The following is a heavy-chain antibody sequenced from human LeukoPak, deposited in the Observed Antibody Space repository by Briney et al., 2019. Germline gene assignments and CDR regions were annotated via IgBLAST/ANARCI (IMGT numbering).Heavy chain of an antibody. V-gene: IGHV4-59*08. Sequence: SETLSLTCTVSGDSISSYYWSWIRQPPGKGLKWIGFIYYSGSTNHNPSLRSRVSISVDTSKNQFSLKLSSVTAADTAVYYCARHLGEVYYFDYWGQGTLVTVSS. J-gene: IGHJ4*02. D-gene: IGHD3-16*01. CDR3: ARHLGEVYYFDY. CDR2: IYYSGST. CDR1: GDSISSYY.